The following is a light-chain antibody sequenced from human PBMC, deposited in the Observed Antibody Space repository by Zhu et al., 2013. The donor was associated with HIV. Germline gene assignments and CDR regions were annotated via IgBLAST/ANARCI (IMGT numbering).Light chain of an antibody. CDR1: QGVAID. CDR3: QQRIDWLT. V-gene: IGKV3D-11*01. Sequence: DIVLTQSPGTLSLSPGDRATLSCRASQGVAIDSLAWYQQKPGQAPRLVIHGASTRATGIPARFSGSGSGTDFTLTISSLEPEDFAVYYCQQRIDWLTFGGGTKVEIK. CDR2: GAS. J-gene: IGKJ4*01.